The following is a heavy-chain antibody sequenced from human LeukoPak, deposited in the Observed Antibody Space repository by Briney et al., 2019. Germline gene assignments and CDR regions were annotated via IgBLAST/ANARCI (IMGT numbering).Heavy chain of an antibody. Sequence: GGSLRLSCAASGFTFSTYWMHWVRQAPGKGLVWVSRINTDGNTISYADSVRGRFTISRDNAKNTLYLHMNSLRAEDTAVYYPQEDFDYWGQGTLVIVSS. CDR3: QEDFDY. CDR2: INTDGNTI. J-gene: IGHJ4*02. V-gene: IGHV3-74*01. CDR1: GFTFSTYW.